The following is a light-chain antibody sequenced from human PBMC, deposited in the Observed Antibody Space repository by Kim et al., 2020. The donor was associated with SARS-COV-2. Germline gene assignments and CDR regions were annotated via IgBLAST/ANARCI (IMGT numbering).Light chain of an antibody. J-gene: IGKJ1*01. CDR3: QQYNNWPPWT. CDR2: GAS. Sequence: VSPGERATLACRASQSVSSNLAWYQQKPGQAPRLLIYGASTRATGIPARFSGSGSGTEFTLTISSLQSEEFAVYYCQQYNNWPPWTFGQGTKVEI. V-gene: IGKV3-15*01. CDR1: QSVSSN.